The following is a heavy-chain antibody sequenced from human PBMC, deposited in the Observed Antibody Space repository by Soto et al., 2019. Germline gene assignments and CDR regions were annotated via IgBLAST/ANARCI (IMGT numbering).Heavy chain of an antibody. CDR2: ISSSGSTI. V-gene: IGHV3-48*03. CDR3: ARWGRDNWNDGGAFDI. D-gene: IGHD1-1*01. Sequence: PGGSLRLSCAASGFTFRSYEMNWVRQAPGKGLEWVSYISSSGSTIYYADSVKGRFTISRDNAKNSLYLQMNSLRAEDTAVYYCARWGRDNWNDGGAFDIWGQGTMVTVSS. J-gene: IGHJ3*02. CDR1: GFTFRSYE.